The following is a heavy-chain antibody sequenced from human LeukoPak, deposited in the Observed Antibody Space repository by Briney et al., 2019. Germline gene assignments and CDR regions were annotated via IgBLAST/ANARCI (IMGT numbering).Heavy chain of an antibody. D-gene: IGHD3-22*01. CDR3: ARTKPYYYDSSTETGEDI. Sequence: SETLSLTCTVSGGSISSYYWTWIRQPPGKGLEWIGYIYYSGSTSYNPSLKSRVTISVDTSKNQFSLKLSSVTAADTAVYYCARTKPYYYDSSTETGEDIWGQGAMVTVSS. CDR1: GGSISSYY. V-gene: IGHV4-59*01. CDR2: IYYSGST. J-gene: IGHJ3*02.